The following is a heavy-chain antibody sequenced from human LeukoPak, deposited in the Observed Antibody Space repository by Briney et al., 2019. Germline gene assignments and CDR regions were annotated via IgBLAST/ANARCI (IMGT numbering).Heavy chain of an antibody. CDR3: ARLRVPYSSTWGTRKPKSTAYFDY. CDR2: INHGGST. V-gene: IGHV4-34*01. J-gene: IGHJ4*02. Sequence: SETLSLTCAVYGGSFSDYYWNWVRQPPGKGLEWIGEINHGGSTNYNPSLKSRVTISVDTSKNQFSLKLRSVTAADTAIYYCARLRVPYSSTWGTRKPKSTAYFDYWGQGTLVTVSP. D-gene: IGHD6-13*01. CDR1: GGSFSDYY.